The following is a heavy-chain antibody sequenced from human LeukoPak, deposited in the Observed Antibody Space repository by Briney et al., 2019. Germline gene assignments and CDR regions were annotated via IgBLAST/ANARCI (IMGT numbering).Heavy chain of an antibody. CDR2: INWNGGST. CDR3: ARSGEGSGWFLNWFDP. CDR1: GFTFDDYG. D-gene: IGHD6-19*01. V-gene: IGHV3-20*04. J-gene: IGHJ5*02. Sequence: GGSLRLSCAASGFTFDDYGMSWVRQAPGKGLEVGSGINWNGGSTGYADSVKGRFTISRDNAKDSLYLQMNSLRAEDTALYYCARSGEGSGWFLNWFDPWGQGTLVTVSS.